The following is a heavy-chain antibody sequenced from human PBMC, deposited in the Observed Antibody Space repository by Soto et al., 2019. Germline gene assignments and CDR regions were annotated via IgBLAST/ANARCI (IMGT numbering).Heavy chain of an antibody. V-gene: IGHV1-2*02. CDR3: ASYSNWNDVFDY. CDR1: GYTFTGYY. Sequence: ASVKVSCKASGYTFTGYYMHWVRQATGQGLEWMGWINPNSGGTIYAQKFQCRVTMNRHTSISTAYMELSRLRSDDRAVYYCASYSNWNDVFDYWGQGTLVTVSS. J-gene: IGHJ4*02. D-gene: IGHD1-1*01. CDR2: INPNSGGT.